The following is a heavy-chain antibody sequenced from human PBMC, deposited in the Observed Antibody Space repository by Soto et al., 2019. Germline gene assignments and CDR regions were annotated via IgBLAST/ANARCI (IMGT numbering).Heavy chain of an antibody. CDR2: IYPSDSDT. V-gene: IGHV5-51*01. CDR1: GYNFAGYW. J-gene: IGHJ4*02. D-gene: IGHD3-3*01. CDR3: ARGGVSTRTFDY. Sequence: GESLKISCKGSGYNFAGYWIAWVRQMPGKGLELMGIIYPSDSDTRYRPSFQGQVTISADKSISSAYLQWSSLRASDTAMYYCARGGVSTRTFDYCGQGTPVTVSS.